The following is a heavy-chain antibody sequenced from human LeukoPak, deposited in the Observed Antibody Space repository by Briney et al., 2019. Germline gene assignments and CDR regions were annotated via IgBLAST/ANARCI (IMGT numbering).Heavy chain of an antibody. V-gene: IGHV1-18*01. J-gene: IGHJ6*03. D-gene: IGHD3-10*01. Sequence: GASVKVSCKASGYTFTSYGISWVRQAPGQGLEWMGWINAYNGNTNYAQKLQGRVTMTTDTSTSTAYMELRSLRSDDTAVYYCARVKTNYYGSWSSVYYYYYMDVWGKGTTVTVSS. CDR2: INAYNGNT. CDR3: ARVKTNYYGSWSSVYYYYYMDV. CDR1: GYTFTSYG.